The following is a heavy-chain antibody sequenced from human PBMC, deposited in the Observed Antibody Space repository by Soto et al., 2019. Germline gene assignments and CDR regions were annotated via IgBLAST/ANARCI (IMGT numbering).Heavy chain of an antibody. CDR3: ARALYSFDT. V-gene: IGHV4-30-2*01. CDR1: GVSISSDGYS. CDR2: IYHSGTT. Sequence: CAVSGVSISSDGYSWSWIRQPPGKGLEWIGYIYHSGTTYYNPSLKSRVTISVDRSKNQFSLKLSSVTAADTAVYYCARALYSFDTWGQGTLVTVSS. J-gene: IGHJ5*02.